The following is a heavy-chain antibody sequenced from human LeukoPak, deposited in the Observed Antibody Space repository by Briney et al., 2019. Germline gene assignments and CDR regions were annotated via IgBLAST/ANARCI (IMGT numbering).Heavy chain of an antibody. Sequence: SQTLSLTCTVSGGSISSGDYYWSWIRQPPGKGLEWIGCIYYSGSTYYNPSLKSRVTISVDTSKNQFSLKLSSVTAADTAVYYCAREAGERVARYCSSTSCPPYAAFDIWGQGTMVTVSS. J-gene: IGHJ3*02. CDR1: GGSISSGDYY. CDR2: IYYSGST. D-gene: IGHD2-2*01. V-gene: IGHV4-30-4*08. CDR3: AREAGERVARYCSSTSCPPYAAFDI.